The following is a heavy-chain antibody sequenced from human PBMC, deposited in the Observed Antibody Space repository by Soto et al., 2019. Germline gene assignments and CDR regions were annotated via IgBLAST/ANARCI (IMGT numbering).Heavy chain of an antibody. Sequence: PGGSLRLSCAASGFTFSSYAMHWVRQAPGKGLEWVAVISYDGSNKYYADSVKGRFTISRDNSKNTLYLQMNSLRAEDTAVYYCARVPTSSSWYGNYFDYWGQGTLVTVSS. CDR1: GFTFSSYA. V-gene: IGHV3-30-3*01. J-gene: IGHJ4*02. CDR2: ISYDGSNK. D-gene: IGHD6-13*01. CDR3: ARVPTSSSWYGNYFDY.